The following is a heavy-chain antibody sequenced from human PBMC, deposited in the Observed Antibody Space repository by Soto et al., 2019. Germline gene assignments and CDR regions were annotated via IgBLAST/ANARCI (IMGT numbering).Heavy chain of an antibody. CDR1: GFTFVDYY. CDR3: ARVVDSGYYPDY. V-gene: IGHV3-11*01. CDR2: ISSSGSTI. Sequence: PGGSLRLSCAASGFTFVDYYISCIRQAPGKWLEWVSYISSSGSTIYYADSVKGRFTISRDSAKNSLYLQMNSLRAEDTAVYYCARVVDSGYYPDYWGQGTLVTVSS. J-gene: IGHJ4*02. D-gene: IGHD3-22*01.